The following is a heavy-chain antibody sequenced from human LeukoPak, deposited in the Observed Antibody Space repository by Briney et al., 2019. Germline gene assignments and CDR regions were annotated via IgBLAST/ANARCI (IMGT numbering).Heavy chain of an antibody. CDR1: GGSFSGYY. CDR3: ATSVVVGQAPADY. D-gene: IGHD2-2*01. CDR2: INHSGST. Sequence: KASETLFLTCAVYGGSFSGYYWSWIRQPPGKGLEWIGEINHSGSTNYNPSLKSRVTISVDTSKNQFSLKLSSVTAADTAVYYCATSVVVGQAPADYWGQGTLVTVSS. J-gene: IGHJ4*02. V-gene: IGHV4-34*01.